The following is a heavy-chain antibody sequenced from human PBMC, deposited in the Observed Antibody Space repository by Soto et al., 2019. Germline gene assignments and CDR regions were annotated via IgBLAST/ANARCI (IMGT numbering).Heavy chain of an antibody. Sequence: GGSLRLSCAASGFTFSSYSMNWVRQAPGKGLEWVSSISSSSSYIYYADSVKGRFTISRDNAKNSLYLRMNSLRAEDTAVYYCASAGSSGWSSIGEYFQHWGQGTLVTVSS. V-gene: IGHV3-21*01. CDR3: ASAGSSGWSSIGEYFQH. D-gene: IGHD6-19*01. J-gene: IGHJ1*01. CDR2: ISSSSSYI. CDR1: GFTFSSYS.